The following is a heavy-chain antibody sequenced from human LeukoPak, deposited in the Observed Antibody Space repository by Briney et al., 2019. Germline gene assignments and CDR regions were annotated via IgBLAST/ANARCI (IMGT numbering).Heavy chain of an antibody. V-gene: IGHV4-34*01. CDR1: GGSFSGYY. J-gene: IGHJ4*02. CDR2: INHSGST. D-gene: IGHD3-3*01. Sequence: PSETLSLTCAVYGGSFSGYYWSWIRQPPGKGLEWIGEINHSGSTNYNPSLKSRVTISVDTSKNQFSLKLSSVTAADTAAYYCARVALGGITIFGVVTTRHAFDYWGQGTLVTVSS. CDR3: ARVALGGITIFGVVTTRHAFDY.